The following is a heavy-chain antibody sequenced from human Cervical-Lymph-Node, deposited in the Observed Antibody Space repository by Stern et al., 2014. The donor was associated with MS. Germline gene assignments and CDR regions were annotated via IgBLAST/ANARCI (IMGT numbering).Heavy chain of an antibody. CDR3: ARVRYCSGGSCFYGMDV. J-gene: IGHJ6*02. V-gene: IGHV1-18*01. Sequence: VQLVESGAEVKKPGASVKVSCKASGYTCTSYGISWVRQASGQVLEWMGWISAYNGNTNDAQKVQGRVTMTTDTSSSTAYMELRSLRSDDTAVYYCARVRYCSGGSCFYGMDVWGQGTTVTVSS. CDR1: GYTCTSYG. D-gene: IGHD2-15*01. CDR2: ISAYNGNT.